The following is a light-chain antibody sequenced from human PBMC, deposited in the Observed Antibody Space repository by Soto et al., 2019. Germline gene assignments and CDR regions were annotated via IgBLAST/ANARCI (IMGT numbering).Light chain of an antibody. CDR2: RNR. CDR1: SSNIGAGYD. J-gene: IGLJ1*01. CDR3: QSYDSSLSSYV. V-gene: IGLV1-40*01. Sequence: QSVLTQPPSVSGAPGQRVTISCTGSSSNIGAGYDVHWYQQLPGKAPKLLISRNRDRPSGVPDRLSGSKSGTSASLAITGLQAEDEADYYCQSYDSSLSSYVFGTGTKLTVL.